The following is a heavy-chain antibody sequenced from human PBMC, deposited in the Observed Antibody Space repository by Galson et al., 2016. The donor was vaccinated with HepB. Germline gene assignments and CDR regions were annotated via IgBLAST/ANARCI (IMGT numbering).Heavy chain of an antibody. V-gene: IGHV3-23*01. CDR2: ISGRGETK. J-gene: IGHJ4*02. CDR1: GFTFSNYA. D-gene: IGHD2-2*01. Sequence: SLRLSCAASGFTFSNYAMGWVRQAPGKGLEWVSVISGRGETKYYADSVKGRFTISRDNAKNSLFLQMNSLRVEDTAVHYCARPATSTRCYNCFDYWGQGTLVTVSS. CDR3: ARPATSTRCYNCFDY.